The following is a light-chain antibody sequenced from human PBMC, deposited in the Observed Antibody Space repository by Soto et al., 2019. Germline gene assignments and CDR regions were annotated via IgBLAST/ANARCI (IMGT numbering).Light chain of an antibody. J-gene: IGLJ2*01. CDR3: SSYAGSNNWV. Sequence: QSALTQPPSASGSLGQSVTISCIGTSSDVGGYKYVSWYQQHPGKAPKLMIYEVSKRPSGVPDRLSGSKSGNTASLTVSGLQAEDEADYYCSSYAGSNNWVFGGGTKVTVL. V-gene: IGLV2-8*01. CDR2: EVS. CDR1: SSDVGGYKY.